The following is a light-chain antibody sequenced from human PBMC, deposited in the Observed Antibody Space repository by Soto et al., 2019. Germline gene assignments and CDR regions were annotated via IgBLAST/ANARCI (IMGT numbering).Light chain of an antibody. J-gene: IGKJ5*01. V-gene: IGKV3-15*01. CDR1: QSFSSN. CDR3: QQRRDWPLT. Sequence: EGVMTQSPANLSLSQGAGATLSCRASQSFSSNLAWYQQKPGQAPRLLMFRTSSRATGVPARFSGSGSGTEFTLTINILQSEDFAVYYCQQRRDWPLTFGQLTQLEI. CDR2: RTS.